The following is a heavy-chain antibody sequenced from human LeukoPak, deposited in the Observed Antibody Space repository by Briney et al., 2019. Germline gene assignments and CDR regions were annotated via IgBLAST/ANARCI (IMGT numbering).Heavy chain of an antibody. CDR1: GYTFTSYG. J-gene: IGHJ4*02. D-gene: IGHD3-9*01. Sequence: ASVKVSCKASGYTFTSYGISWVRQAPGQGLEWMGWISAYNGNTNYAQKLQGRVTMTRDTSTSTVYMELSSLRSEDTAVYYCARDSSYDILTGYLDYWGQGTLVTVSS. V-gene: IGHV1-18*01. CDR2: ISAYNGNT. CDR3: ARDSSYDILTGYLDY.